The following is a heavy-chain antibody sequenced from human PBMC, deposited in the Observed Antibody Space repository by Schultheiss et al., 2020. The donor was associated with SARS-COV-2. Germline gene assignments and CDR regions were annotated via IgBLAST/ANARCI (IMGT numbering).Heavy chain of an antibody. Sequence: GGSLRLSCAASGFTFDDYAMHWVRQAPGKGLEWVSGISWNSGSICYADSVKGRFTISRDNAKNSLYLQMNSLRAEDTALYYCAKDIGYCSSWYRKGYWCGFDIWGQGTMVTVSS. CDR2: ISWNSGSI. J-gene: IGHJ3*02. CDR3: AKDIGYCSSWYRKGYWCGFDI. V-gene: IGHV3-9*01. D-gene: IGHD6-13*01. CDR1: GFTFDDYA.